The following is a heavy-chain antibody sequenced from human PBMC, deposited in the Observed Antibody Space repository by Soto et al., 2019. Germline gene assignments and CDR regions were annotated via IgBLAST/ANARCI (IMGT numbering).Heavy chain of an antibody. CDR1: GAPFSGYY. V-gene: IGHV4-34*01. Sequence: PXETLSLTCAFFGAPFSGYYWGWIRQTPGKGLEWIGEINHSGSTNYNPSLKSRVTISVDTSKNQFSLKLSSVTAADTAVYYCARARDVLLWFGELLGYYYSGMDVWGQGTTVTVSS. D-gene: IGHD3-10*01. CDR2: INHSGST. CDR3: ARARDVLLWFGELLGYYYSGMDV. J-gene: IGHJ6*02.